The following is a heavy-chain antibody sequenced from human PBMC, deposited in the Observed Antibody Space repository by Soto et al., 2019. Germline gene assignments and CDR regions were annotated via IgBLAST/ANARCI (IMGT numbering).Heavy chain of an antibody. D-gene: IGHD2-2*01. J-gene: IGHJ4*02. Sequence: QVSLVQSGAEVKKPGASVKVSCKASGYTFTSYYVHWVRQAPGQGLEWMGIINPSGATTTYAQNFQGRVAVXXXTXPGTVYMELSSLRSEDTAVYYCARRDCFSSSCYFKYWGQGTLVTVSS. V-gene: IGHV1-46*01. CDR1: GYTFTSYY. CDR3: ARRDCFSSSCYFKY. CDR2: INPSGATT.